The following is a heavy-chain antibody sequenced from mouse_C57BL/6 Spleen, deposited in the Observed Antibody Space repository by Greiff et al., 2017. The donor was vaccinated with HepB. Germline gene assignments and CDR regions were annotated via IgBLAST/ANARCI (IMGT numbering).Heavy chain of an antibody. CDR1: GYTFTEYT. Sequence: QVQLQQSGAELVKPGASVKLSCKASGYTFTEYTIHWVKQRSGQGLEWIGWVYPGSGSIKYNEKFKDKATLTADKSSSTVYMELSRVTSEDSAVYFCAIHEGKGQLRLQDAMDYWGQGTSVTVSS. V-gene: IGHV1-62-2*01. CDR3: AIHEGKGQLRLQDAMDY. D-gene: IGHD3-2*02. CDR2: VYPGSGSI. J-gene: IGHJ4*01.